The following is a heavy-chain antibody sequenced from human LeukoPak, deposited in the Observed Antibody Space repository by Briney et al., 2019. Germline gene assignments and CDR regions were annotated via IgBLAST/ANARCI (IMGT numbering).Heavy chain of an antibody. Sequence: HPGGSLRLSCAASGFTFSSSAMSWVRQAPGKGLQWVSAISGSDDNTYYADSVKGRFTISRDNSKNTLYLQMNSLRAEDTAVYKCAKGIGAAAAGALDIWGQGTMVTVSS. J-gene: IGHJ3*02. CDR3: AKGIGAAAAGALDI. V-gene: IGHV3-23*01. CDR1: GFTFSSSA. CDR2: ISGSDDNT. D-gene: IGHD6-13*01.